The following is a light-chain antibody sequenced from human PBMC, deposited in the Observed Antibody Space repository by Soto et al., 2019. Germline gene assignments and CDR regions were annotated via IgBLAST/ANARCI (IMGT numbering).Light chain of an antibody. CDR3: QHYNTYSKA. V-gene: IGKV2-28*01. J-gene: IGKJ3*01. CDR1: QSLLHSNGYNY. CDR2: LGS. Sequence: DIVMTQSPLSLPVTPGEPASISCRSSQSLLHSNGYNYLDWYLQKPGQSPQLLIYLGSNRASGVPDRFSGSGSGTDFTLKISRVEAEDSAIYYCQHYNTYSKAFGPGTKVDIK.